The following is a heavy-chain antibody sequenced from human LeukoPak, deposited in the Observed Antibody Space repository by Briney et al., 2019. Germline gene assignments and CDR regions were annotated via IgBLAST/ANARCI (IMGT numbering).Heavy chain of an antibody. V-gene: IGHV3-7*01. D-gene: IGHD5-18*01. CDR3: ARGPLPAPYNYGSRRYYYYYMDV. J-gene: IGHJ6*03. CDR1: GFTFSDYY. CDR2: IKQDGSEK. Sequence: PGGSLRLSCAASGFTFSDYYMSWIRQAPGKGLEWVANIKQDGSEKYYVDSLKGRFTISRDNAKNSLYLQMNSLRADDTAVYYCARGPLPAPYNYGSRRYYYYYMDVWGKGTTVTVSS.